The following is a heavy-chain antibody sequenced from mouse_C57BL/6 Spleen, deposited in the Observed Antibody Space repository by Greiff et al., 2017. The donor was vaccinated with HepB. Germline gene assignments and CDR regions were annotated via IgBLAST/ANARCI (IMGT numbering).Heavy chain of an antibody. J-gene: IGHJ4*01. CDR1: DSEVFPIAY. CDR3: ARRDSSGHYYAMDY. CDR2: ILPSIGRT. Sequence: VKLQQSGSELRSPGSSVKLSCKDFDSEVFPIAYMSWVRQKPGHGFEWIGGILPSIGRTIYGEKFEDKATLDADTLSNTAYLELNSLTSEDSAIYYCARRDSSGHYYAMDYWGQGTSVTVSS. V-gene: IGHV15-2*01. D-gene: IGHD3-2*02.